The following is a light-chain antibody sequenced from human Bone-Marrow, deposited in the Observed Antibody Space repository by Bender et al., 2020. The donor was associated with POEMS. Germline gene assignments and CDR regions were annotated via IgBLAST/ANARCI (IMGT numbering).Light chain of an antibody. CDR1: HSDVGSYDL. J-gene: IGLJ3*02. CDR2: EVS. CDR3: AAWDDSLSGRV. V-gene: IGLV2-14*02. Sequence: QSALTQPASVSGSPGQSITISCTGTHSDVGSYDLVSWYQQHPGKAPKVMIYEVSKRPSGVSNRFSGSKSGTSASLAISGLRSDDEADYYCAAWDDSLSGRVFGGGTKLTVL.